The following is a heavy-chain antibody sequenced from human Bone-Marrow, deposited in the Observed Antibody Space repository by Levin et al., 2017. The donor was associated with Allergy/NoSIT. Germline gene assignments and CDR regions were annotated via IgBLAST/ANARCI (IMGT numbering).Heavy chain of an antibody. Sequence: ASVKVSCTASGYPFTDYYLHWVRQAPGQGLEWVGWINPKNGGTTYAQRFQGSFTMTGDTSISTVYMELSRLTSDDTALYYCARDSIAEPHCYDYWGQGTLVTVSS. V-gene: IGHV1-2*02. CDR2: INPKNGGT. CDR1: GYPFTDYY. J-gene: IGHJ4*02. D-gene: IGHD6-6*01. CDR3: ARDSIAEPHCYDY.